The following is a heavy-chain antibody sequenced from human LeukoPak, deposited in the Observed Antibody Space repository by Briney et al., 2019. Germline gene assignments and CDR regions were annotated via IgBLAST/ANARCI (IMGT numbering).Heavy chain of an antibody. J-gene: IGHJ4*02. V-gene: IGHV3-21*01. D-gene: IGHD3-10*01. CDR2: ISSSSSYI. CDR3: ARATTYYYGSGEDLDY. Sequence: GGSLRLSCAASGFTFSSYSMNWVRQAPGKGLEWVSSISSSSSYIYYADSVKGRFTISRDNAKNSLYLQMNSLRAEDTAVYYCARATTYYYGSGEDLDYWGQGTLVTVSS. CDR1: GFTFSSYS.